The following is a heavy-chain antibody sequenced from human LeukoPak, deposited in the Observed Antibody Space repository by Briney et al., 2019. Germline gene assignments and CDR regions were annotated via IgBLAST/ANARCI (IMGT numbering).Heavy chain of an antibody. V-gene: IGHV1-2*02. Sequence: GASVKVSCKASGYTFTDYYMFWVRQAPGQGLEWMGWINPKNGETKYGQKFQDRVTLTRDTSIRTTYMELSSLRSDATAIYYCARDERICYGNRHRPDLGYWGQGTLVTVSS. CDR3: ARDERICYGNRHRPDLGY. CDR2: INPKNGET. D-gene: IGHD2/OR15-2a*01. J-gene: IGHJ4*02. CDR1: GYTFTDYY.